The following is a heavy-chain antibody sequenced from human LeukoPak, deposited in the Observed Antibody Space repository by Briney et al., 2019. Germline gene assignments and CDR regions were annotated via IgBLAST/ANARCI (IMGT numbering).Heavy chain of an antibody. CDR2: ISGSGGST. CDR3: ARVSSAGTRGVIS. Sequence: GGSLRLSCAASGFTFSSYAMSWVRQAPGKGLEWVSAISGSGGSTYYADSVKGRFTISRDNAKNSLYLQMNSLRAEDTAVYYCARVSSAGTRGVISWGQGTLVTVSS. V-gene: IGHV3-23*01. J-gene: IGHJ4*02. CDR1: GFTFSSYA. D-gene: IGHD3-10*01.